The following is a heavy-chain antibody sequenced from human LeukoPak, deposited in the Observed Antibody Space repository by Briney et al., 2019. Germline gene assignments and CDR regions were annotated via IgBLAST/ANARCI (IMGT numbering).Heavy chain of an antibody. D-gene: IGHD6-13*01. J-gene: IGHJ6*02. V-gene: IGHV4-34*01. CDR1: GGFFSGYY. Sequence: PSETLSLTCAVYGGFFSGYYWSWIRQPPGKGLEWIGEINHSGSTNYNPSLKSRVTISVDTSKNQFSLKLSSVTAADTAVYYCASLYSSSWYDYYYYGMDVWGQGTTVTVSS. CDR3: ASLYSSSWYDYYYYGMDV. CDR2: INHSGST.